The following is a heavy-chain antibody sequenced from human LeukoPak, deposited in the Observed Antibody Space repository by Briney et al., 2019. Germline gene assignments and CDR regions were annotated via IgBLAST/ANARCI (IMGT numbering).Heavy chain of an antibody. CDR2: INPNSGGT. V-gene: IGHV1-2*02. CDR3: ARDHLKPRFGESPYPDY. CDR1: GYTFTGYY. J-gene: IGHJ4*02. Sequence: ASVKVSCKASGYTFTGYYMHWVRQAPGQGLEWMGWINPNSGGTNYAQKFQGRVTMTRDTSISTAYMELSRLRSDDTAVYYCARDHLKPRFGESPYPDYWGQGTLVTVSS. D-gene: IGHD3-10*01.